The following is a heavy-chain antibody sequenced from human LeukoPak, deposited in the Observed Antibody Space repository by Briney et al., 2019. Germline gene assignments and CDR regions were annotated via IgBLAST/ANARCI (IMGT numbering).Heavy chain of an antibody. CDR3: ARGYSGYGTRFDP. Sequence: PSQTLSLTCTVSGDSISSTSYYWSWIRQPAGKGLEWIGRIYTSGSSDYNPSLKSRVTISVDTSKNHFSLKLSSVTAADTAVYYCARGYSGYGTRFDPWGPGTLVTVSS. CDR1: GDSISSTSYY. CDR2: IYTSGSS. D-gene: IGHD5-12*01. J-gene: IGHJ5*02. V-gene: IGHV4-61*02.